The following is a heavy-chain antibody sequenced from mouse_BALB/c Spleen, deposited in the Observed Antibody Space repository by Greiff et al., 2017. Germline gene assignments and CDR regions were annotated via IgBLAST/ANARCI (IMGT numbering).Heavy chain of an antibody. Sequence: VQLKESGAELVKPGASVKLSCTASGFNIKDTYMHWVKQRPEQGLEWIGRIDPANGNTKYDPKFQGKATITADTSSNTAYLQLSSLTSEDTAVYYCASIGSMITRDDYWGQGTTLTVSS. CDR1: GFNIKDTY. J-gene: IGHJ2*01. CDR2: IDPANGNT. V-gene: IGHV14-3*02. CDR3: ASIGSMITRDDY. D-gene: IGHD2-4*01.